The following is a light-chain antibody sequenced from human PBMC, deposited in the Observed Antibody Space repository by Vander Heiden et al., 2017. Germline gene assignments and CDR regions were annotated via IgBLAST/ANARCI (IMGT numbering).Light chain of an antibody. CDR2: EAY. CDR3: MENIQLPVT. CDR1: HRFLHSNGKTY. V-gene: IGKV2D-29*01. Sequence: VLTQTRLSLCVTPGQPCSRSCTSSHRFLHSNGKTYLYFYLQKAGQPPHLLIYEAYKFFPGVRDRLSGSGSGTDFTLKISPVEAGDVGVYYCMENIQLPVTFGGETMLE. J-gene: IGKJ4*01.